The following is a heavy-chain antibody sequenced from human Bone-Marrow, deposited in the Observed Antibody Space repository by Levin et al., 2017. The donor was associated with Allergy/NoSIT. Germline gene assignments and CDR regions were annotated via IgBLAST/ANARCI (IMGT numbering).Heavy chain of an antibody. J-gene: IGHJ3*02. CDR3: ARSVLPKDAFDI. Sequence: PGGSLRLSCTVSGGSVSSGSYYWSWIRQPPGKGLEWIGYIYYSGSTIYNPSLKSRVTISVDRSKNQFSLKLSSVTAADTAVYYCARSVLPKDAFDIWGQGTMVTVSS. CDR2: IYYSGST. CDR1: GGSVSSGSYY. D-gene: IGHD3-10*01. V-gene: IGHV4-61*01.